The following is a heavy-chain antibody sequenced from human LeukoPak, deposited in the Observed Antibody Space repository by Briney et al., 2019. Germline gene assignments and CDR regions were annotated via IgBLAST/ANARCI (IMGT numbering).Heavy chain of an antibody. V-gene: IGHV3-9*01. CDR3: AKDLYRSPPGYAFDI. J-gene: IGHJ3*02. D-gene: IGHD6-19*01. Sequence: PGGSLRLSCAASGFTFDDYAMHWVRQAPGKGLEWVSGISWNSGSIGYADSVKGRFTISRDNAKNSLYLEMNSLRAEDTALYYCAKDLYRSPPGYAFDIWGQGTMVIVSS. CDR2: ISWNSGSI. CDR1: GFTFDDYA.